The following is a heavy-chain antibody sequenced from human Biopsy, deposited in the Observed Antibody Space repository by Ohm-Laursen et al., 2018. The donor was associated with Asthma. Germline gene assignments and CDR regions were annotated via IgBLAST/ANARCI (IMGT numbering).Heavy chain of an antibody. J-gene: IGHJ4*02. D-gene: IGHD6-13*01. CDR3: ARVGYISIAAADY. CDR1: GVSLSGYY. CDR2: INHSERT. Sequence: SETLSLTCGVSGVSLSGYYWNWIRQPPGRGLEWIGEINHSERTTYNPSLNSRVTISVDTSKNQFSLKLSSVTAADTAVYYCARVGYISIAAADYWGQGTLVTVSS. V-gene: IGHV4-34*01.